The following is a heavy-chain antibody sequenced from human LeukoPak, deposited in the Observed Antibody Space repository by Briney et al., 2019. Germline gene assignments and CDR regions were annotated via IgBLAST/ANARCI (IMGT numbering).Heavy chain of an antibody. J-gene: IGHJ6*03. CDR2: ISGDGGTT. CDR3: AKDSGYGSGNAYYYYMDV. V-gene: IGHV3-43*02. CDR1: GFTFNDYG. D-gene: IGHD3-10*01. Sequence: GGSLTLSCAASGFTFNDYGMHWVRQAPGKSLEWVSLISGDGGTTYYADSVKGRFTISRDNSKSSLYLQMNSLRTEDTAFYYCAKDSGYGSGNAYYYYMDVWAKGTTVTVSS.